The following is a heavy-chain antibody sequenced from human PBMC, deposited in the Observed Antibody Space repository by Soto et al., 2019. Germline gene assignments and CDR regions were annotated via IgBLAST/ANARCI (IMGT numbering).Heavy chain of an antibody. J-gene: IGHJ4*02. CDR2: MTPISGDT. CDR3: ARNLYNTGSFDH. V-gene: IGHV1-8*02. D-gene: IGHD3-10*01. Sequence: QVQLVQSGAEVKKPGASVKVSCKASGYTFTNYDINWVRQATGQGLEWVGWMTPISGDTGYAQNFQGRVTMTRDTPRSTADLELSSLTSEDTAVYYCARNLYNTGSFDHWGQGTLVTVSS. CDR1: GYTFTNYD.